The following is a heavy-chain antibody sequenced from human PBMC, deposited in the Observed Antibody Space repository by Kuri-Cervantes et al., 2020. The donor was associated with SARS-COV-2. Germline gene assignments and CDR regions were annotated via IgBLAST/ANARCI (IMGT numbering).Heavy chain of an antibody. V-gene: IGHV3-21*01. CDR1: GFTFSSYG. D-gene: IGHD3-10*01. J-gene: IGHJ4*02. CDR2: ISSSSSYI. CDR3: ARVRGVGY. Sequence: GESLKISCAASGFTFSSYGMHWVRQAPGKGLEWVSSISSSSSYIYYADSVKGRFTISRDNAKNSLYLQMNSLRAEDTAVYYCARVRGVGYWGQGTLVTVSS.